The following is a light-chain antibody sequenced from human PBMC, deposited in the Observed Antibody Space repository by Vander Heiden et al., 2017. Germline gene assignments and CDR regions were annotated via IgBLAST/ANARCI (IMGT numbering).Light chain of an antibody. CDR3: SAYTSSHTHV. J-gene: IGLJ3*02. Sequence: SALPHPASVPGSPGQSITTCSTGTSSDVGGYNYVSWYQQRPGKAPELMIYDVSTRPSGDSNRFSGSKSGNTASLTISGLQAEDEADYYCSAYTSSHTHVFGGGTKLTVL. CDR1: SSDVGGYNY. V-gene: IGLV2-14*03. CDR2: DVS.